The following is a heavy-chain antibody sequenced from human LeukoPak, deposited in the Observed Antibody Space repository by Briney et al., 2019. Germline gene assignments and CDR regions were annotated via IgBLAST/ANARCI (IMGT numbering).Heavy chain of an antibody. CDR3: ARDPGSVTTKNYYYYYMDV. CDR2: INHSGSA. V-gene: IGHV4-34*01. D-gene: IGHD4-17*01. CDR1: VGSFSGYY. J-gene: IGHJ6*03. Sequence: PSGTLSLTRAVYVGSFSGYYLSWIRQPPGKGLEGFGEINHSGSANYNPSLKSRGTISVDTSKNQLSLKLSSVTAADTAVYYCARDPGSVTTKNYYYYYMDVWGKGTTVTVSS.